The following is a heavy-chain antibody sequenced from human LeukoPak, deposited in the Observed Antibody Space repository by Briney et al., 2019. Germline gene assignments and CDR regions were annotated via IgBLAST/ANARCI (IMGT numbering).Heavy chain of an antibody. Sequence: SQTLSLTCTVSGGSISSGGYYWSWIRQPPGKGLEWIGYIYHSGSTYYNPSLKSRVTISVDRSKNQFSLKLSSVTAADTAVYYCARVEYSSSSDWFDPWGQGTLVTVSS. J-gene: IGHJ5*02. CDR2: IYHSGST. CDR3: ARVEYSSSSDWFDP. CDR1: GGSISSGGYY. V-gene: IGHV4-30-2*01. D-gene: IGHD6-6*01.